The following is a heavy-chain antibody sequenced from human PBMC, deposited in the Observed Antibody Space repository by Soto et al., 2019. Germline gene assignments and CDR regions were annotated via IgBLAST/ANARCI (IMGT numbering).Heavy chain of an antibody. CDR3: VRESGEQLVRGGFYYYYMDV. CDR2: ILSSGGSI. Sequence: EVQLVESGGGLVKPGGSLRLSCAASGVTFSSFSFNWVRQAPGKGLEWVSFILSSGGSIYYADSVKGRFTISRDNANNSLYLQMNSLKDEDTAVYYCVRESGEQLVRGGFYYYYMDVWGKGTTVTVSS. CDR1: GVTFSSFS. D-gene: IGHD6-6*01. J-gene: IGHJ6*03. V-gene: IGHV3-21*01.